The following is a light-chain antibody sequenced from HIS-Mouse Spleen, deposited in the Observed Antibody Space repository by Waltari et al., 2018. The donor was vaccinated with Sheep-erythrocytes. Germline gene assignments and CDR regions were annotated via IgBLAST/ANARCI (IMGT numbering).Light chain of an antibody. CDR3: CSYAGSSTPWV. V-gene: IGLV2-14*01. CDR2: EVS. CDR1: SSDAGGYNY. Sequence: QSALTQPASVSGSPGQSITISCTGTSSDAGGYNYVPWYQQHPGKAPKLMIYEVSNRPSGVSNRFSGSKSGNTASLTISGLQAEDEADYYCCSYAGSSTPWVFGGGTKLTVL. J-gene: IGLJ3*02.